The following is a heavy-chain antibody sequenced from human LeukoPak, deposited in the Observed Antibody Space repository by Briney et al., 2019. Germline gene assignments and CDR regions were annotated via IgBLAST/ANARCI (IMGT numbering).Heavy chain of an antibody. V-gene: IGHV4-38-2*02. CDR2: ISHSRST. D-gene: IGHD6-13*01. CDR1: GYSISSGHY. Sequence: SETLSLTCTVSGYSISSGHYWGWSRQPPGQGLEWIGSISHSRSTYYNPSLKSRVTISVDRSKSQFSLRLSSVTAADTAVYYCAKRVAAAGIFDNWGQGTLVTVSS. CDR3: AKRVAAAGIFDN. J-gene: IGHJ4*02.